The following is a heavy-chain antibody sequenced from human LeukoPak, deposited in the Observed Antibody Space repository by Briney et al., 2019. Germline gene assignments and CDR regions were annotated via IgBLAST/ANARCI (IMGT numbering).Heavy chain of an antibody. J-gene: IGHJ6*02. D-gene: IGHD6-19*01. CDR2: INPSGGST. CDR1: GYTFTSYY. Sequence: ASVKVSCKASGYTFTSYYMHWVRQAPGQGLEWMGIINPSGGSTSYAQKFQGRVTMTRDTSTSTVYMELSSLRSEDTAVYYCARELAVAGTVTYYYGMDVWGQGTTATVSS. CDR3: ARELAVAGTVTYYYGMDV. V-gene: IGHV1-46*01.